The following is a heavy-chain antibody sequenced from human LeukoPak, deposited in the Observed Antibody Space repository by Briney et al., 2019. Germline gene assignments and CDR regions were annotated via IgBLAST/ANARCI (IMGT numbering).Heavy chain of an antibody. V-gene: IGHV4-34*01. CDR3: ARARNYYDSSGYYYEGDAFDI. J-gene: IGHJ3*02. Sequence: PSETLSLTCAVYGGSFSGYYWSWIRQPPGKGLEWIGEINHSGSTHYNPSLKSRVTISVDTSKNQLSLKLSSVTAADTAVYFCARARNYYDSSGYYYEGDAFDIWGQGTMVTVSS. CDR1: GGSFSGYY. CDR2: INHSGST. D-gene: IGHD3-22*01.